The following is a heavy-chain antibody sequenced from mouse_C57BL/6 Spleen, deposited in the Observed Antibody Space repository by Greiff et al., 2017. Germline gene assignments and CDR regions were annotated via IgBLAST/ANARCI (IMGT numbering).Heavy chain of an antibody. CDR2: IHPNSGST. CDR3: ARHGSSYDAMDY. J-gene: IGHJ4*01. D-gene: IGHD1-1*01. Sequence: QVQLQQPGAELVKPGASVKLSCKASGYTFTSYWMHWVKQRPGQGLEWIGMIHPNSGSTNYNEKFKSKATLTVDTSSSTAYMQLSSLTSEDSAVYDCARHGSSYDAMDYWGQGTSVTVSS. CDR1: GYTFTSYW. V-gene: IGHV1-64*01.